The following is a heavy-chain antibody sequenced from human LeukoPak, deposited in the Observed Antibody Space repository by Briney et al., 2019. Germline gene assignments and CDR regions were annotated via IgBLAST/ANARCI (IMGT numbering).Heavy chain of an antibody. CDR3: ARVGSSGWPSRRGVDY. J-gene: IGHJ4*02. CDR1: GFTFSSYS. D-gene: IGHD6-19*01. CDR2: ISSSSSYI. Sequence: GGSLRLSCAASGFTFSSYSMNWVRQAPGKGLEWVSSISSSSSYIYYADSVKGRFTISRDNAKNSLYLQMNSLRAEDTALYYCARVGSSGWPSRRGVDYWGQGTLVTVSS. V-gene: IGHV3-21*04.